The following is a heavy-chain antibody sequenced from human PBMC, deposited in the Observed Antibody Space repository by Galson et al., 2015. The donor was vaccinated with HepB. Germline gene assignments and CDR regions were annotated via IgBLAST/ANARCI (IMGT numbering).Heavy chain of an antibody. CDR1: GSSFTSYW. J-gene: IGHJ3*02. Sequence: QSGAEVKKPGESLKVSCKGSGSSFTSYWIGWVRQMPGKGLEWMGIIYPGDSDTRYSPSFQGQVTISADKSISTAYLQWSSLKASDTAMYYCARHSAGDSSGYRDAFDIWGQGTMVTVSS. CDR3: ARHSAGDSSGYRDAFDI. V-gene: IGHV5-51*01. CDR2: IYPGDSDT. D-gene: IGHD3-22*01.